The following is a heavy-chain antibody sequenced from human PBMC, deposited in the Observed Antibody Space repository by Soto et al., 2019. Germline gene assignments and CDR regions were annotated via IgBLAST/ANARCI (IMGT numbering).Heavy chain of an antibody. Sequence: SETLSLTCTVASGSISSYYWSWLLQPPGKGLEWIGYVYYSGTTNYNSSLKSRVTISIDPSKNQFSLTLNSVTAADTAVYYCASVVQLWTYDTLHIRGQGQMGTGS. D-gene: IGHD3-10*01. CDR3: ASVVQLWTYDTLHI. V-gene: IGHV4-59*01. CDR1: SGSISSYY. CDR2: VYYSGTT. J-gene: IGHJ3*02.